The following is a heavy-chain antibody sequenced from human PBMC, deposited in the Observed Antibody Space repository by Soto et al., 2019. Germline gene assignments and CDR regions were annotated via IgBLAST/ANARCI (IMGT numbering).Heavy chain of an antibody. J-gene: IGHJ6*02. CDR3: ARAVADSYYYYYGMDV. Sequence: PGGSLRLSFAASGFTFSSYWMSWVRQAPGKGLEWVANIKQVGSGKYYVDSVKGRFTIPRDNAKNSLYLQMNSLRAEDTAVYYCARAVADSYYYYYGMDVWGQGTTVTVSS. CDR1: GFTFSSYW. CDR2: IKQVGSGK. D-gene: IGHD2-15*01. V-gene: IGHV3-7*01.